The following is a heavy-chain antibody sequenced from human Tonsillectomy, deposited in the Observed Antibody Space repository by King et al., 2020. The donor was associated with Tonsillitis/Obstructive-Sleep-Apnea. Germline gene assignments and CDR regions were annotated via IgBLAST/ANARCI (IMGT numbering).Heavy chain of an antibody. V-gene: IGHV1-18*01. CDR3: ARVTTGPSYYYMDV. Sequence: HVQLVESGAEVKKPGASVKVSCKASGYTLTSYGISWVRQAPGQGLEWMGWISAQNGKTNYAQKFQGRVTMTTDTSTSTAYMELRSLRSDDTAVYYCARVTTGPSYYYMDVWGEGTTVAVSS. CDR1: GYTLTSYG. CDR2: ISAQNGKT. D-gene: IGHD4-17*01. J-gene: IGHJ6*03.